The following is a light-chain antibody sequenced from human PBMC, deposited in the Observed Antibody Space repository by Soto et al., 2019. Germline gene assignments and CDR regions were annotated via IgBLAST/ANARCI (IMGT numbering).Light chain of an antibody. J-gene: IGKJ4*01. CDR3: QESYSTPLA. Sequence: EIQMTQSPSYMCASVGDRVTITCQASQDISNFFNWYQQKPGRAPMVVISAASNLESGVPSRFSGRGSGTEFTLTISNLQPGDSALYFCQESYSTPLAFGGGTKVDNK. CDR1: QDISNF. CDR2: AAS. V-gene: IGKV1-39*01.